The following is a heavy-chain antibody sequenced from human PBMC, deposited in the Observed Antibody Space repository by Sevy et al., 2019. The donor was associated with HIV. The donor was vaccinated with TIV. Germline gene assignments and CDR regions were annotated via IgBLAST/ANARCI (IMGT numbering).Heavy chain of an antibody. V-gene: IGHV3-7*01. Sequence: GGSLRLSCAESGFTFSSYCMTWVRQAPGKGLEWVANIKQDMSEKYYADSVKGRFTISRDNARNSLYLQMESLRAEDTAVYYCARAQQVTMLVVIGGLYFDFWGQGTLVTVSS. CDR2: IKQDMSEK. CDR1: GFTFSSYC. CDR3: ARAQQVTMLVVIGGLYFDF. J-gene: IGHJ4*02. D-gene: IGHD3-22*01.